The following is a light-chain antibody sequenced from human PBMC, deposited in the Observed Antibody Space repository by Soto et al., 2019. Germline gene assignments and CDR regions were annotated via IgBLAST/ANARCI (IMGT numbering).Light chain of an antibody. Sequence: EIVLTQSPGTLSLSPGERATLSCRASQSVSSSSLAWYQQKPGQAPRLLIYAASSRASGMPGRFSGSGSGTDFALTISRLKPEDFALYYCQQYVGSPPTYTFGQWTKLEIK. CDR2: AAS. CDR3: QQYVGSPPTYT. J-gene: IGKJ2*01. V-gene: IGKV3-20*01. CDR1: QSVSSSS.